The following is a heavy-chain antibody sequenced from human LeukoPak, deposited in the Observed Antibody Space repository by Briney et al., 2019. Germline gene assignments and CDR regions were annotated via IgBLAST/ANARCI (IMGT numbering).Heavy chain of an antibody. CDR3: APSRGLDMIFND. V-gene: IGHV3-23*01. CDR2: ISGSGDII. CDR1: GFTFSSYA. J-gene: IGHJ4*02. D-gene: IGHD2-2*03. Sequence: AGGSLRLSCAASGFTFSSYAMTWVRQVPGKGLEWVSSISGSGDIIYYADSVKGRFTISRDNSKNTLHVQMNSLRAEDTAVYYCAPSRGLDMIFNDWGQGTLVTVSS.